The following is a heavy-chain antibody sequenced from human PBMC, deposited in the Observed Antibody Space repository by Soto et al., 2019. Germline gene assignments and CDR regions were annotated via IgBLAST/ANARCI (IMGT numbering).Heavy chain of an antibody. CDR3: ARGINYYASGDDAFDI. V-gene: IGHV1-8*01. J-gene: IGHJ3*02. Sequence: QVQLVQSGAEVKKPGASVKVSCKASGYTFTSYDINWVRQATGQGLEWMGWMNPNSGNTGYAQKFQGRVTMTRNTSISTAYMELNSLRSKDTTVYYCARGINYYASGDDAFDIWGQGTMVTVSS. D-gene: IGHD3-10*01. CDR1: GYTFTSYD. CDR2: MNPNSGNT.